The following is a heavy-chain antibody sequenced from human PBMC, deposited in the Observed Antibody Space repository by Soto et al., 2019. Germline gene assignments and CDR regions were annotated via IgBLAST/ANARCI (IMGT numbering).Heavy chain of an antibody. D-gene: IGHD3-10*01. J-gene: IGHJ6*02. CDR2: INAGNGNT. Sequence: RASVKVSCKASGYTFTSYAMHWVRQAPGQRLEWMGWINAGNGNTKYSQKFQGRVTITRDTSASTAYMELSSLRSEDTAVYYCARDFNYYGSGSYVRLHYYYGMDVWGQGTTVTVSS. CDR1: GYTFTSYA. V-gene: IGHV1-3*01. CDR3: ARDFNYYGSGSYVRLHYYYGMDV.